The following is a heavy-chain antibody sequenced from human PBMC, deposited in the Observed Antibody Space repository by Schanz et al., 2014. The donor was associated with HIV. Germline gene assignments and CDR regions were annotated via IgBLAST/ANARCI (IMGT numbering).Heavy chain of an antibody. Sequence: VQLLESGGGVVQPGRSLSLSCAASGFTFSSYGMHWVRQAPGKGLEWVAVIWYDGSNKCYADSVKGRFTISRDNSRKTLYLQMNSLRAEDTALYYCATTLYPYTSSSDYYYGMDVWGQGTTVTVSS. CDR2: IWYDGSNK. J-gene: IGHJ6*02. CDR1: GFTFSSYG. D-gene: IGHD6-6*01. CDR3: ATTLYPYTSSSDYYYGMDV. V-gene: IGHV3-33*01.